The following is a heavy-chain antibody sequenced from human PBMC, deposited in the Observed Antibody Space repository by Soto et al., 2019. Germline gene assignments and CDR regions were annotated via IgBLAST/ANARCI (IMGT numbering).Heavy chain of an antibody. CDR2: IIPIFPTP. J-gene: IGHJ6*02. V-gene: IGHV1-69*12. Sequence: QVQLVQSGAEVKKPGSSVTVSCKASGGTFGNSAISWVRQAPGQGLEWMGGIIPIFPTPDYAQKFQGRVTITADEXXXXXXXXXXXXXXXXXXXXXXXXXXXXXXXGGNYYYGIDVWGQGTTVTVSS. D-gene: IGHD6-25*01. CDR1: GGTFGNSA. CDR3: XXXXXXXXXGGNYYYGIDV.